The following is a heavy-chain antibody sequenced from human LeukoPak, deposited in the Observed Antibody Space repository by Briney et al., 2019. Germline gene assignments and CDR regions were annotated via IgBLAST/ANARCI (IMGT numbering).Heavy chain of an antibody. Sequence: EASVKVSCKASGGTFSSYAISWVRQAPGQWLEWMGRIIPIFGTANYAQKFQGRVTITTDESTSTAYMELSSLRSEDTAVYYCARDVPYGGPIDYWGQGTLVTVSS. CDR3: ARDVPYGGPIDY. CDR1: GGTFSSYA. V-gene: IGHV1-69*05. D-gene: IGHD4/OR15-4a*01. CDR2: IIPIFGTA. J-gene: IGHJ4*02.